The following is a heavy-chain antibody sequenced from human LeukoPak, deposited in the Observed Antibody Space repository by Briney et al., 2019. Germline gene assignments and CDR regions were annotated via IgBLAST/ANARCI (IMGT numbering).Heavy chain of an antibody. Sequence: ASVKVSCKASGYTFTGYYMHWVRQAPGQGLEWMGWINPNSGGTNYAQKFQGRATMTRDTSISTAYMELSRLRSDDTAVYYCARGITIQTYYYYYYMDVWGKGTTVTVSS. CDR1: GYTFTGYY. CDR2: INPNSGGT. CDR3: ARGITIQTYYYYYYMDV. J-gene: IGHJ6*03. D-gene: IGHD3-3*01. V-gene: IGHV1-2*02.